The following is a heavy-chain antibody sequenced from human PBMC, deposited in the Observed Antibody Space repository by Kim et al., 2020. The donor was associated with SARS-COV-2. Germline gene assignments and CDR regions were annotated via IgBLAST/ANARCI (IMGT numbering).Heavy chain of an antibody. CDR2: IYYSGST. CDR3: ARSGTYYYDSSGYYYHDAFDT. D-gene: IGHD3-22*01. Sequence: SETLSLTCTVSGGSISSYYWSWIRQPPGKGLEWIGYIYYSGSTNYNPSLKSRVTISVDTSKNQFSLKLSSVTAADTAVYYCARSGTYYYDSSGYYYHDAFDTWGHGTMVTVS. J-gene: IGHJ3*02. V-gene: IGHV4-59*01. CDR1: GGSISSYY.